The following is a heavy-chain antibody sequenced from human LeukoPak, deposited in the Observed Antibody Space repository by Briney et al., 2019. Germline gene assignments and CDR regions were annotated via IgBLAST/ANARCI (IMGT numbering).Heavy chain of an antibody. J-gene: IGHJ3*02. CDR1: GGSISSGDYY. V-gene: IGHV4-30-4*08. Sequence: PSETLSLTCTVSGGSISSGDYYWSWIRQPPGKGLEWIGYIYYSGSTYYNPSLKSRVTISVDTSKNQFSLKLSSVTAADTAVYYCARVTPEYSSSSHAFDIWGQGTMVTVSS. CDR2: IYYSGST. CDR3: ARVTPEYSSSSHAFDI. D-gene: IGHD6-6*01.